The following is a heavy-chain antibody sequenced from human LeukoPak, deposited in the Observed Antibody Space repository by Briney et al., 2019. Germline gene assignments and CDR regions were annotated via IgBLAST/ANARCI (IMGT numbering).Heavy chain of an antibody. Sequence: GASVKVSCKASGYSFTNFGITWLRQAPGQGLEWMGWISAYNGNTDYAQNFQGRVTVTADTSTSTAYMELRGLRSDDTAVYYCARSGCSAGTCYSQSVKFDYWGQGTVVTVSS. D-gene: IGHD2-15*01. CDR1: GYSFTNFG. J-gene: IGHJ4*02. CDR3: ARSGCSAGTCYSQSVKFDY. V-gene: IGHV1-18*01. CDR2: ISAYNGNT.